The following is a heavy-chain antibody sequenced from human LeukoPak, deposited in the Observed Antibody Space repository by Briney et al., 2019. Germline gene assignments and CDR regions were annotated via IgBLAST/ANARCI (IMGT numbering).Heavy chain of an antibody. Sequence: TGESLTLSCVASGLTLSGYWMHWVRQVPGKGLVWVSRINSDETSTSYADSVKGRFTISRDNAKNTLYLQMNGLRAEDTAVYYCARVLLEREATWGQGTLVTVSS. J-gene: IGHJ4*02. V-gene: IGHV3-74*01. CDR3: ARVLLEREAT. CDR1: GLTLSGYW. CDR2: INSDETST. D-gene: IGHD1-1*01.